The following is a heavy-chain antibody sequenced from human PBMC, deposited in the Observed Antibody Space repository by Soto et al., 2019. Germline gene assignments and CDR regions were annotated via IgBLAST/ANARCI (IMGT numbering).Heavy chain of an antibody. CDR2: ISYDGGNK. Sequence: GSLRLSCAAYGFTFSSYGMHWVRQAPGKGLEWVAVISYDGGNKYYADSVKGRFTISRDNSKNTLYLQMNSLRAEDTAVYYCANLYYYDSSGSFDYWGQGTLVTVS. D-gene: IGHD3-22*01. CDR1: GFTFSSYG. V-gene: IGHV3-30*18. J-gene: IGHJ4*02. CDR3: ANLYYYDSSGSFDY.